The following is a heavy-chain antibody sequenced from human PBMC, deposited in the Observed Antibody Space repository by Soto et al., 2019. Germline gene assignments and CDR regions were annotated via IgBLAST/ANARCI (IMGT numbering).Heavy chain of an antibody. CDR1: GYTFTSYG. V-gene: IGHV1-18*01. CDR2: ITAYNGNT. CDR3: ARDVVVVPTGTYVGGVFDF. D-gene: IGHD2-2*01. Sequence: QVQLVQSGAEVKKPGASVKVSCKASGYTFTSYGISWVRQAPGQGLEWMGWITAYNGNTKYAQKFQGRVTMTTDTSTSIAYMELRSLRSDDTAVYYCARDVVVVPTGTYVGGVFDFWGQGTMVTVSS. J-gene: IGHJ3*01.